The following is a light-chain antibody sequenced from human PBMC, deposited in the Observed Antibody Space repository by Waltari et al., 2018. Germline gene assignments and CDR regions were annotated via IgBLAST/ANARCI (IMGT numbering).Light chain of an antibody. CDR1: QNVHNNY. V-gene: IGKV3-20*01. J-gene: IGKJ4*01. CDR2: GAS. Sequence: EIVLTQSPGTLSLSPGDGASLSCRPRQNVHNNYLAWYQQRPGQAPRLLIYGASSRATGIPDRFSGSGSGTDFTLSISRLEPEDFAVYYCQQYGASPTFGGGTKVEMK. CDR3: QQYGASPT.